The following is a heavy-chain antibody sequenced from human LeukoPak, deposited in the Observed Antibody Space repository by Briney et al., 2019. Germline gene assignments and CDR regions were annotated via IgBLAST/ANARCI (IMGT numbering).Heavy chain of an antibody. J-gene: IGHJ5*02. CDR3: AKVRYSSSSVLGLRWFDP. V-gene: IGHV3-23*01. CDR1: GFTFRTYA. D-gene: IGHD6-13*01. CDR2: ISDSGDGT. Sequence: PGGSLRLSCAASGFTFRTYAMSWVRQAPGKGLEWVSGISDSGDGTYYAESVKGRFTISRDNSKNTVYLQMNSLRAEDTAVYYCAKVRYSSSSVLGLRWFDPWGQGTLVTVSS.